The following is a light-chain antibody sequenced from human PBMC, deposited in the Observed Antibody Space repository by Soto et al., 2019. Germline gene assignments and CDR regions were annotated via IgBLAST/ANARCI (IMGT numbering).Light chain of an antibody. J-gene: IGKJ5*01. CDR1: QSVKTF. CDR3: QQRSNWPPIT. Sequence: EIVLTQSPATLSLSPGERATLSCRASQSVKTFLVWYQQRPGQAPRLLIYDASPRAACIPARFSGSGFGTDFTLTISSLEPEDAAVYYCQQRSNWPPITFGQGTRLEI. CDR2: DAS. V-gene: IGKV3-11*01.